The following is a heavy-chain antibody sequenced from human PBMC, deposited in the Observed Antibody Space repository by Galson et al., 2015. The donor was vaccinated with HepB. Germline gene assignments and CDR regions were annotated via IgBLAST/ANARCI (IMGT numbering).Heavy chain of an antibody. J-gene: IGHJ4*02. CDR2: IDPRDSEI. Sequence: QSGAEVKKPGESLRISCRGSGYSFINYRITWVRQMPGKGLEWMGRIDPRDSEIDYSPPFQGHVTISADKSISTAYLQWSSLKASDTAIYFCSTYVTSADASEYWGQGTLVTVSS. D-gene: IGHD1-26*01. CDR3: STYVTSADASEY. V-gene: IGHV5-10-1*01. CDR1: GYSFINYR.